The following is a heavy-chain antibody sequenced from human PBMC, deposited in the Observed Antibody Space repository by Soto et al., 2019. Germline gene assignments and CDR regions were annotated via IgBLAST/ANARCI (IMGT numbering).Heavy chain of an antibody. Sequence: PVGSLRLSCAASGFTFSSYCMYWVRQAPGKGLVWVSRTNSDGSDTSYADSVKGRFTISRDNAKNTLYLQMNSLRAEDTAVYYCARDRGWSLFDYWGQGTLVTVS. V-gene: IGHV3-74*01. CDR1: GFTFSSYC. J-gene: IGHJ4*02. CDR3: ARDRGWSLFDY. D-gene: IGHD6-19*01. CDR2: TNSDGSDT.